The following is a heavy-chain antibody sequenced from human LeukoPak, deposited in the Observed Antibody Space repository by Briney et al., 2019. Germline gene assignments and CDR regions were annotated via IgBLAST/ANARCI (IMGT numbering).Heavy chain of an antibody. J-gene: IGHJ3*02. CDR2: IYHSGST. Sequence: PSETLSLTCTVSGYSISSGYYWGWIRQPPGKGLEWIGSIYHSGSTYYNPSLKSRVTISVDTSKNQFSLKLSSVTAADTAVYYCAGEPDDFWRSRGAFDIWGQGTMVTVSS. D-gene: IGHD3-3*01. CDR1: GYSISSGYY. V-gene: IGHV4-38-2*02. CDR3: AGEPDDFWRSRGAFDI.